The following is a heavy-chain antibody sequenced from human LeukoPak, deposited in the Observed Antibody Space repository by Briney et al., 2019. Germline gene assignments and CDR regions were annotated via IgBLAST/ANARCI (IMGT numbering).Heavy chain of an antibody. CDR2: VSSSNSYT. CDR3: ARWGAVAGTRFDY. D-gene: IGHD6-19*01. CDR1: GFPFSSYN. V-gene: IGHV3-21*01. J-gene: IGHJ4*02. Sequence: GGSLRLSCAASGFPFSSYNMNWVRQAPGKGLEWVSSVSSSNSYTYYADSVKGRLTISRDNAKNSLYLQMNSLRDEDTAVYYCARWGAVAGTRFDYWGQGTLVTVSS.